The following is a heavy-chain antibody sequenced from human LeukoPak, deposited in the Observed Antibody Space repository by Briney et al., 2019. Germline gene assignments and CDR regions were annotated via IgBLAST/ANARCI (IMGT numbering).Heavy chain of an antibody. D-gene: IGHD6-19*01. V-gene: IGHV3-48*01. CDR3: LGGTGWIFDY. CDR1: GFTFSTYS. Sequence: PGGSLRLSCAVSGFTFSTYSMNWVRQAPGKGLEWISFIRHDSSDIYYADSVKGRFTISRDNARDSLYLQMNSLRAEDTAVYYCLGGTGWIFDYWGQGTLVTVSS. CDR2: IRHDSSDI. J-gene: IGHJ4*02.